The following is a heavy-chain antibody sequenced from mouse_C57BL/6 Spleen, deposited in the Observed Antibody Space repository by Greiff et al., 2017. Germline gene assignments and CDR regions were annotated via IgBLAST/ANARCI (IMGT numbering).Heavy chain of an antibody. V-gene: IGHV1-50*01. Sequence: QVQLQQPGAELVKPGASVKLSCKASGYTFTSYWMQWVKQRPGQGLEWIGEIDPSDSYTNYNQKFKGKATLTVDTSSSTAYMQLSSLTSEDSAVYYCARGHSNYIYAMDYWGQGTSVTVSS. J-gene: IGHJ4*01. CDR2: IDPSDSYT. D-gene: IGHD2-5*01. CDR3: ARGHSNYIYAMDY. CDR1: GYTFTSYW.